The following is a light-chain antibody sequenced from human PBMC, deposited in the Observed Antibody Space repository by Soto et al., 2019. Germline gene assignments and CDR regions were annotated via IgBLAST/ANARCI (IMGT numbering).Light chain of an antibody. Sequence: LTQPASVSGSPGQSITISCTGTSSDVGSYNLVSWYQQHPGKAPKLMIYEGSKRPSGVSNRFSGSKSGNTASLTISGLQAEDEADYYCCSYAGSSTFYVFGTGTKVTVL. CDR3: CSYAGSSTFYV. CDR2: EGS. V-gene: IGLV2-23*01. J-gene: IGLJ1*01. CDR1: SSDVGSYNL.